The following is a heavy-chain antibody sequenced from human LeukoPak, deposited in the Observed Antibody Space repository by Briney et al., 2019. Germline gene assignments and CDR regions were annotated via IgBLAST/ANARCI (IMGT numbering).Heavy chain of an antibody. V-gene: IGHV1-58*01. CDR2: IVVGSGNT. CDR1: GFTFTSSA. D-gene: IGHD4-17*01. CDR3: AADRGYGAYFDY. Sequence: SVKVSCKASGFTFTSSAVQWVRQARGQRLEWIGWIVVGSGNTNYAQKFQERVTITRDMSTSTAYMGLSSLRSEDTAVYYCAADRGYGAYFDYWGQGTLVTVSS. J-gene: IGHJ4*02.